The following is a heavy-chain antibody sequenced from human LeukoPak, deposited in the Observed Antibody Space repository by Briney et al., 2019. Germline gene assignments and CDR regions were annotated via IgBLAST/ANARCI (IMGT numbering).Heavy chain of an antibody. CDR2: IYYSGST. J-gene: IGHJ4*02. V-gene: IGHV4-39*07. CDR1: GGSISSSSYY. D-gene: IGHD7-27*01. CDR3: ARGLGALGSPPY. Sequence: SETLSLTCTVSGGSISSSSYYWGWIRQPPGKGLEWIGSIYYSGSTYYNPSLKSRVTISVDTSKNQFSLKLSSVTAADTAVYYCARGLGALGSPPYWGQGTLVTVSS.